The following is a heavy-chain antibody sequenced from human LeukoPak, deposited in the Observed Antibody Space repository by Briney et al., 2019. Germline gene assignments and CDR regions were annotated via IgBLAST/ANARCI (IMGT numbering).Heavy chain of an antibody. J-gene: IGHJ4*02. CDR1: GGTFSSYA. D-gene: IGHD6-19*01. CDR3: ARARGSAVALFDY. CDR2: IIPIFGTA. Sequence: SVTVSCTASGGTFSSYAISWVRQAPGQGLEWMGGIIPIFGTANYAQKFQGRVTITADESTSTAYMELSSLRSEDTAVYYCARARGSAVALFDYWGQGTLVTVSS. V-gene: IGHV1-69*13.